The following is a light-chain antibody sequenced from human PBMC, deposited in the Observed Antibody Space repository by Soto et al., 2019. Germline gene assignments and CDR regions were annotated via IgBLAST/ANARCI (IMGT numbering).Light chain of an antibody. Sequence: DIQMTQSPASLSASVGDRVTISCQASQDISRYLNWYQHEPGRAPQLLINDVSSLETGVPSRFSASGSGTQFTLTINGLQPEDLATYYCQQYDIPPSTFGGGTKVDI. J-gene: IGKJ4*01. CDR3: QQYDIPPST. V-gene: IGKV1-33*01. CDR1: QDISRY. CDR2: DVS.